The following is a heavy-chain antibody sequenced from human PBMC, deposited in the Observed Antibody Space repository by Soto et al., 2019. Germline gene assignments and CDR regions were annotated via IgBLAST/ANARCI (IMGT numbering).Heavy chain of an antibody. J-gene: IGHJ3*02. Sequence: QVQLVESGGAVVQPGRSLRLSCAASGFTFSSYAMHWVRQAPGKGLEWVAVISYDGSNKYYADSVKGRFTISRDNSKNTLYLQMNSLRAEDTAVYYCARDSNYYDSSGYWAGDAFDIWGQGTMVTVS. D-gene: IGHD3-22*01. CDR2: ISYDGSNK. V-gene: IGHV3-30-3*01. CDR3: ARDSNYYDSSGYWAGDAFDI. CDR1: GFTFSSYA.